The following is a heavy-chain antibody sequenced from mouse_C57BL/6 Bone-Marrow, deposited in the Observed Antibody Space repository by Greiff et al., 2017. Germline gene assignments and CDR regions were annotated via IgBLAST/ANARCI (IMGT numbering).Heavy chain of an antibody. J-gene: IGHJ3*01. D-gene: IGHD1-1*01. CDR2: IDPSDSYT. CDR1: GYTFTSYW. Sequence: VQLQQSGAELVKPGASVKLSCKASGYTFTSYWMQWVKQRPGQGLEWIGEIDPSDSYTNYNQKFKGKATLTVDTSSSTAYMQLSSLTSEDSAVYYCARLELRFFAYWGQGTLVTVSA. CDR3: ARLELRFFAY. V-gene: IGHV1-50*01.